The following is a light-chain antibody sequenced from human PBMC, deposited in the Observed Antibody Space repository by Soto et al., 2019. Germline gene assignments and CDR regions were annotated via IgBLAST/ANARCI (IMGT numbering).Light chain of an antibody. Sequence: EIVLTQSPATLSLSPGERATLSCRASQSVSIYLAWYQQKPGQAPRLLIYDASDRAAGIPARFSGSGSGTDFTLTISSIEPEDFAVYYCQQRGDWPLYTFGQGTKLEIK. CDR2: DAS. CDR1: QSVSIY. J-gene: IGKJ2*01. CDR3: QQRGDWPLYT. V-gene: IGKV3-11*01.